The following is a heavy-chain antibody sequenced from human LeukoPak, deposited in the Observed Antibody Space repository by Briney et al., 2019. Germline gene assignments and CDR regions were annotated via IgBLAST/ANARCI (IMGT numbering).Heavy chain of an antibody. CDR2: IYYSGST. D-gene: IGHD3-22*01. Sequence: SETLSLTCTVSGGSISSYYWSWIRQPPGKGLEWIGYIYYSGSTNYNPSLKSRVIILVDTSKNQSSLKLSSVTAADTAIYYCARGYYYDSSGYREYFQHWGQGTLVTVSS. J-gene: IGHJ1*01. V-gene: IGHV4-59*01. CDR3: ARGYYYDSSGYREYFQH. CDR1: GGSISSYY.